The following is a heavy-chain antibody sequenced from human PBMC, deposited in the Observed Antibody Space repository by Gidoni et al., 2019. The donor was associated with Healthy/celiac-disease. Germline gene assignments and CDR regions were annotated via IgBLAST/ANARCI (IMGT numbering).Heavy chain of an antibody. J-gene: IGHJ5*02. D-gene: IGHD6-13*01. V-gene: IGHV3-23*04. CDR2: MSGSGGST. CDR1: GFLFSSYA. Sequence: EVQLVESGGGLVQPGGSLRLSCASAGFLFSSYAMSWGRQAPGRGQEWVSAMSGSGGSTYYADSVKGRFTISRDNSKNTLYLQMNSLRAEDTAVYYCAKDRVVCSSSCFVPYNWFDPWGQGTLVTVSS. CDR3: AKDRVVCSSSCFVPYNWFDP.